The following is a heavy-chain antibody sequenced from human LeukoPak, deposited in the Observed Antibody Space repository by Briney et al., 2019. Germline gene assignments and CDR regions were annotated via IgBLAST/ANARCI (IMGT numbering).Heavy chain of an antibody. V-gene: IGHV4-61*05. D-gene: IGHD2-15*01. Sequence: KPSETLSLTCTVSGASISSNNYHWGWVRQPPGKGLEWIGYIYYSGSTNYNPSLKSRVTISMDTSKTQFSLRLSSVTAADTAVYYCARGYYYFDYWGQGTLVTVSS. CDR2: IYYSGST. J-gene: IGHJ4*02. CDR1: GASISSNNYH. CDR3: ARGYYYFDY.